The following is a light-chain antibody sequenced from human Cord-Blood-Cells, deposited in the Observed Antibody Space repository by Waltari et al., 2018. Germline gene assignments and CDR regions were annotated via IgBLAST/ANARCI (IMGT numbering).Light chain of an antibody. V-gene: IGLV2-23*02. CDR2: EDS. J-gene: IGLJ1*01. Sequence: QSALTQPVSVSGSPGQSITISCTGTSSDVGRYKLVSWYQQHPGKAPKLMIYEDSKRPSGVSNRFSGSKSGNTASLTISGLQAEDEADYYCCSYAGSSTFPYVFGTGTKVTVL. CDR1: SSDVGRYKL. CDR3: CSYAGSSTFPYV.